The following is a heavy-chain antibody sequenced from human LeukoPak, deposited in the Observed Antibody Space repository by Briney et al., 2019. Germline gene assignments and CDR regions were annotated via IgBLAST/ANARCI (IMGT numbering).Heavy chain of an antibody. V-gene: IGHV3-48*01. CDR3: ARDQTIFGVVMGYYMDV. Sequence: GGSLRLSCAASGFTFSSYNMNWVRLAPGKGLEWVSYISTSSSTIYYADSVKGRFTISRDNAKNSLYLQMNSLRAEDTAGYYCARDQTIFGVVMGYYMDVWGKGTTVTVSS. J-gene: IGHJ6*03. CDR2: ISTSSSTI. CDR1: GFTFSSYN. D-gene: IGHD3-3*01.